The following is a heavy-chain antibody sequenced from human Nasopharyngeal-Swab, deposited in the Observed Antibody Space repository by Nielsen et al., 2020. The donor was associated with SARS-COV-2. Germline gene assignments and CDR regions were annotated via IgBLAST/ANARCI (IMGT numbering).Heavy chain of an antibody. D-gene: IGHD4-17*01. V-gene: IGHV3-30*18. CDR2: ISYDGSNE. CDR3: AKDVHGDYGGIDY. CDR1: GFTFSSSG. Sequence: GGSLRLSCAASGFTFSSSGMDWVRQAPGKGLEWVAVISYDGSNEYYGDYVKGRFTISRDNSKHTLYLQMNSLRVDDTAVYYCAKDVHGDYGGIDYWGQGILVTVSS. J-gene: IGHJ4*02.